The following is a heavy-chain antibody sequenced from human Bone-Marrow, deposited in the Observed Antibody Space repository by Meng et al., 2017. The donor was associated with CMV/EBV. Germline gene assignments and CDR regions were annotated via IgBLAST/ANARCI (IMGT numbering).Heavy chain of an antibody. D-gene: IGHD6-13*01. J-gene: IGHJ6*02. Sequence: SVNVDCNASGYTFTSYGISWVRQAPGQGLEWMGWISAYNGNTNYAQKLQGRVTMTTDTSTSTAYMELRSLRSDDTAVYYCARDLSSSWYKANYYYGIDVWGQGTTVTFSS. CDR1: GYTFTSYG. CDR2: ISAYNGNT. CDR3: ARDLSSSWYKANYYYGIDV. V-gene: IGHV1-18*01.